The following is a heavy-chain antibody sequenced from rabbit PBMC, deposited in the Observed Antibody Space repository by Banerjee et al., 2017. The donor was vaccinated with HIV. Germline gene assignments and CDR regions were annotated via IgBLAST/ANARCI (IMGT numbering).Heavy chain of an antibody. CDR3: ARSTSSGYYIPLNL. Sequence: QEQLVESGGGLVQPGASLTLTCKASGFDFSHYGISWVRQVLGKGLEWIAYIYPDYGSTDYASWVNGRFTISLDKAHNTVFLQMTSLTAADTATYFCARSTSSGYYIPLNLWGQGTLV. CDR1: GFDFSHYG. V-gene: IGHV1S47*01. J-gene: IGHJ4*01. CDR2: IYPDYGST. D-gene: IGHD1-1*01.